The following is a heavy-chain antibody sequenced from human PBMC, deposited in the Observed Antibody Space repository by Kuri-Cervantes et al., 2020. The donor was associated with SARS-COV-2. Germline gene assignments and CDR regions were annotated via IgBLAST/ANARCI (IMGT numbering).Heavy chain of an antibody. J-gene: IGHJ4*02. V-gene: IGHV1-69*13. CDR2: IIPIFGTA. CDR1: GGTFSSYA. D-gene: IGHD4-11*01. CDR3: ARDGTVTTKGSDY. Sequence: SVKVSCKASGGTFSSYAVSWVRQAPGQGLEWTGRIIPIFGTANYAQKFQGRVTITADESTSTAYMELSSLRSEDTAVYYCARDGTVTTKGSDYWGQGTLVTVSS.